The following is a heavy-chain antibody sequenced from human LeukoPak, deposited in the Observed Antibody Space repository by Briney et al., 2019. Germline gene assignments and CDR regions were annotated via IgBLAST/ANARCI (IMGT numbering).Heavy chain of an antibody. V-gene: IGHV3-23*01. CDR1: GFTFSSYA. CDR2: ISGSGGST. Sequence: PGGSLRLSCAASGFTFSSYAMSWVRQAPGKGLEWVSAISGSGGSTYYADSVKGRFTISRDNSKNTLYLQMNSLRAEDTAVYYCAKRSGRGLTSSWFFDYWGQGTLVTVSS. CDR3: AKRSGRGLTSSWFFDY. D-gene: IGHD6-13*01. J-gene: IGHJ4*02.